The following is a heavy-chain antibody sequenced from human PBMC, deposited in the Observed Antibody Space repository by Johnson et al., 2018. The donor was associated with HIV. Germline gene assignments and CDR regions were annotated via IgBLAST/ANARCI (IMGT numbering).Heavy chain of an antibody. CDR3: AREFLYGDYQDAFDI. J-gene: IGHJ3*02. CDR1: GFTFSSYG. Sequence: QMLLVESGGGVVQPGRSLRLSCAASGFTFSSYGMHWVRQAPCKGLEWVAFIRYDGSNKYYADSVKGRFTISRDTLKNTLYLQMNSLRADDTAVYYCAREFLYGDYQDAFDIWGQGTMVTVSS. D-gene: IGHD4-17*01. CDR2: IRYDGSNK. V-gene: IGHV3-30*02.